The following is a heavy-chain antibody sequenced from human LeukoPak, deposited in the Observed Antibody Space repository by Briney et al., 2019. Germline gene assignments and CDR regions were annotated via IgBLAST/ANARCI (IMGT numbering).Heavy chain of an antibody. D-gene: IGHD3-22*01. Sequence: PGGSLRLSCAASGFTFSSYWMSWVRQAPGKGLEWVANIKQDGSEKYYVDSVKGRFTISRDNAKNSLYLQMNSLRAEDTAVYYCATLLSGYYDSSGPGVLYMDVWGKGTTVTVSS. J-gene: IGHJ6*03. CDR2: IKQDGSEK. CDR3: ATLLSGYYDSSGPGVLYMDV. CDR1: GFTFSSYW. V-gene: IGHV3-7*01.